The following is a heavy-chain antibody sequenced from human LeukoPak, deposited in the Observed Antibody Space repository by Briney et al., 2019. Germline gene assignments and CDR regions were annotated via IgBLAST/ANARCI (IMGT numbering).Heavy chain of an antibody. CDR2: IYYSGST. CDR1: GGSISSYY. V-gene: IGHV4-59*08. CDR3: TRSWYGGPGLWFDS. J-gene: IGHJ5*01. Sequence: SETLSLTCTVSGGSISSYYWSWIRQPPGKGPEWIGYIYYSGSTNYNPSLKSRVTISVDTSKNQFSLKLSSVTAADTAVYYCTRSWYGGPGLWFDSWGQGTLVTVSS. D-gene: IGHD3-10*01.